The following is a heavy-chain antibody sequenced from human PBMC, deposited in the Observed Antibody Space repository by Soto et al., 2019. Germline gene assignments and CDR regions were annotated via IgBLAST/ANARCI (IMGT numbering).Heavy chain of an antibody. D-gene: IGHD3-22*01. CDR2: ISYDVRDK. CDR3: AKDLAYYYDTAGSFTGLAS. CDR1: GFTFSYYA. V-gene: IGHV3-30*18. J-gene: IGHJ4*02. Sequence: QVHLVESGGGVVQPGRSLRLSCAASGFTFSYYAIHWVRQAPGKGLEWVAVISYDVRDKYYVESVRGRFTISRDNAKNTVSLQMLSLRDEDLAFYSCAKDLAYYYDTAGSFTGLASWGQGVLVTVS.